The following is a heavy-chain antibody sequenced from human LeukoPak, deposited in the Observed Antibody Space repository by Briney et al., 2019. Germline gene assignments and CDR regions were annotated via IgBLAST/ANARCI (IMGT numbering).Heavy chain of an antibody. Sequence: ASVKVSCKASGYIFTDYYMHWVRQAPGQGLEWMGWINPNSGGTNYAQKFQGRVTMTRDTSISTAYMELSRLRSDDTAVYYCARDGCSSTSCYPYYYYYYYMDVWGKGTTVTVSS. CDR2: INPNSGGT. V-gene: IGHV1-2*02. CDR1: GYIFTDYY. J-gene: IGHJ6*03. CDR3: ARDGCSSTSCYPYYYYYYYMDV. D-gene: IGHD2-2*01.